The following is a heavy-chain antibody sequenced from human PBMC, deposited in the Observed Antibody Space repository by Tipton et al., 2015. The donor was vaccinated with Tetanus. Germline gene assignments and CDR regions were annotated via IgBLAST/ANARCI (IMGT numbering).Heavy chain of an antibody. Sequence: SLRLSCAASGFIFSSYGIHWVRQAPGKGLEWVAVSWYDGTDKYYADSVKGRFTISRDNSKNILYLQMNSLRAEDTAVYYCAREADCSGGSCFSGAFDNWGQGPQVTVSS. D-gene: IGHD2-15*01. V-gene: IGHV3-33*01. CDR2: SWYDGTDK. J-gene: IGHJ4*02. CDR1: GFIFSSYG. CDR3: AREADCSGGSCFSGAFDN.